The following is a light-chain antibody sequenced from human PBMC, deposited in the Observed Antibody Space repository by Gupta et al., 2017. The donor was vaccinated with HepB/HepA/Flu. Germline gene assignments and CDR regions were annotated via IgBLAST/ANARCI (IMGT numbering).Light chain of an antibody. CDR2: DAS. J-gene: IGKJ4*01. V-gene: IGKV1-33*01. Sequence: IQMPPSPSTLSASVGDRVTITCQASQDISNYLNWYQQKPGKAPKLLIYDASNLETGVPSRFSGRGSSTDFTVTISGLQPEDSATYCCQQYDNLPLTFGRGTKVEIK. CDR3: QQYDNLPLT. CDR1: QDISNY.